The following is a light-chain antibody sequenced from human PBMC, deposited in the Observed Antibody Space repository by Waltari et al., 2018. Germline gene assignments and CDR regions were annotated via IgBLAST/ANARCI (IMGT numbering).Light chain of an antibody. Sequence: DIQMTQSPSSLSASVGDRVPITCRASQTISRYLNWYQQKPGKAPKLLIYGISSLQSGVPSRFSGSGSGTDFTLTISSLQPEDFATYYCQQSNSIPLTFGGGTKVDIK. CDR3: QQSNSIPLT. CDR2: GIS. V-gene: IGKV1-39*01. J-gene: IGKJ4*01. CDR1: QTISRY.